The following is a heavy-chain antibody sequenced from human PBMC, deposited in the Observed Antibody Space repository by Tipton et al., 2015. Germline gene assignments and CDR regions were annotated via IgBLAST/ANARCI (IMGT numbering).Heavy chain of an antibody. CDR2: IQYSGST. V-gene: IGHV4-59*01. CDR1: SDSISKYY. D-gene: IGHD3/OR15-3a*01. J-gene: IGHJ4*02. CDR3: ARARGLRAGLVDS. Sequence: TLSLTCSVSSDSISKYYWSWIRQPPGKELEWIGYIQYSGSTNYNPSLKSRVSISVDTSKSQFFLKLNSVTAADTAVYYCARARGLRAGLVDSWGQGTLVTVSS.